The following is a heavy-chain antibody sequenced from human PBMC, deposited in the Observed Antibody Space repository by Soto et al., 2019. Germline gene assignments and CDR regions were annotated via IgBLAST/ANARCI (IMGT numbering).Heavy chain of an antibody. CDR3: ARHKSHSSGHSAS. V-gene: IGHV4-39*01. CDR1: GGSISSSSYY. D-gene: IGHD3-22*01. J-gene: IGHJ5*02. CDR2: IYYSGST. Sequence: SETLSLTCTVSGGSISSSSYYWGWIRQPPGKGLEWIGSIYYSGSTYYNPSLKSRVTISVDTSKNQFSLKLSSMTAADTAVYYCARHKSHSSGHSASWGQGTLVTAPQ.